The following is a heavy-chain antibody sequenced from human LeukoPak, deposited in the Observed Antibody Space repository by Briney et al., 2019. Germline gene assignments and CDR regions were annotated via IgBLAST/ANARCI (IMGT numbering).Heavy chain of an antibody. D-gene: IGHD1-26*01. CDR2: ISGSGGST. Sequence: GGSLRLSCAASGFTFSSYAMSWVRQAPGKGLEWVSAISGSGGSTYYADSVKGRFTISRDNSKNTLYLQMNSLRAEDTAVYCWANVLLRATGPGFDYWGQGTLVTVSS. V-gene: IGHV3-23*01. J-gene: IGHJ4*02. CDR1: GFTFSSYA. CDR3: ANVLLRATGPGFDY.